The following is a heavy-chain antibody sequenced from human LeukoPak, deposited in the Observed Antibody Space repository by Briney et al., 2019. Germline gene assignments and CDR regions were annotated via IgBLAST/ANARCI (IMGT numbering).Heavy chain of an antibody. CDR2: INWNGGST. Sequence: GGSLRLSGAASGFTFDDYGMSWVRQAPGKGLDWVSGINWNGGSTGYADSVKGRFTISRDNAKNSLYLQMNSLRAEDTALYYCARAHDFWSGIDYWGQGTLVTVSS. V-gene: IGHV3-20*04. CDR3: ARAHDFWSGIDY. CDR1: GFTFDDYG. D-gene: IGHD3-3*01. J-gene: IGHJ4*02.